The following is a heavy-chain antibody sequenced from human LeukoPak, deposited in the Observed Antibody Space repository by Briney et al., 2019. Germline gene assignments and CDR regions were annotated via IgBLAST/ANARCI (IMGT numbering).Heavy chain of an antibody. D-gene: IGHD6-19*01. CDR1: GFTFSSYS. Sequence: GGSLRLSCAASGFTFSSYSMHWVRQAPGKGLEWVSSISSSSSSIYYADSVKGRFTISRDNSKNTLYLQMNSLRAEDTAVYYCARDPGSGCFDYWGQGTLVTVSS. V-gene: IGHV3-21*01. J-gene: IGHJ4*02. CDR2: ISSSSSSI. CDR3: ARDPGSGCFDY.